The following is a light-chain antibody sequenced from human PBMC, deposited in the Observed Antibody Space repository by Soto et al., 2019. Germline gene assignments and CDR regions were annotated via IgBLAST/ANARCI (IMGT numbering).Light chain of an antibody. V-gene: IGKV3-20*01. CDR2: GAS. J-gene: IGKJ5*01. Sequence: EIVLTQSPCTLSLSPGERATLYCRASQSVTSTSLAWYQQKPGQAPRLLMYGASSRATGTPDRISGGGSGTDFTLTISRLEPEDFAVYYCQHYVTSSITFGQGTRLEIK. CDR1: QSVTSTS. CDR3: QHYVTSSIT.